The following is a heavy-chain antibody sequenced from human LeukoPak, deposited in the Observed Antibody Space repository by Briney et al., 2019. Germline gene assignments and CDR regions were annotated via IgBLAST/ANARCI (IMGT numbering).Heavy chain of an antibody. D-gene: IGHD3-10*01. CDR3: ATMQGFGELLEAWFDP. CDR2: FDPEDGET. J-gene: IGHJ5*02. CDR1: GYTLTELS. V-gene: IGHV1-24*01. Sequence: ASMKVSCKVSGYTLTELSMHWVRQAPGKGLEWMGGFDPEDGETIYAQKFQGRVTMTEDTSTDTAYMELSSLRSEDTAVYYCATMQGFGELLEAWFDPWGQGTLATVSS.